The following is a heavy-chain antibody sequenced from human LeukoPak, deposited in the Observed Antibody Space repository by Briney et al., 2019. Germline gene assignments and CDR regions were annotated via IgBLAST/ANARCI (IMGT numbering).Heavy chain of an antibody. V-gene: IGHV4-34*01. D-gene: IGHD4-17*01. J-gene: IGHJ4*02. CDR3: AREGGYGDPIAS. CDR2: INHRVST. Sequence: SETLSLTCAVYGGSFSGYYWSWIRQPPGKGLEWIGEINHRVSTTNNRSLKTRVPISVDTSKNRFTLKLSSVSAADPAVYYCAREGGYGDPIASWGPGNLVTASS. CDR1: GGSFSGYY.